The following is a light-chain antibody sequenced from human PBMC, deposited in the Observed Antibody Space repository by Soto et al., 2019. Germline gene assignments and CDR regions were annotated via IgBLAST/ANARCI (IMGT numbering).Light chain of an antibody. CDR2: EVT. V-gene: IGLV2-14*01. CDR3: ISFLTRTAPIL. Sequence: QSALAQPASVSGSPGQSVTISCSGSANDYVSWYQHHPGKAPKLLLYEVTHRPSGVSHRFSGSKSGNTASLTISGPQPEDEAHYYCISFLTRTAPILFGGGTKLTVL. J-gene: IGLJ2*01. CDR1: ANDY.